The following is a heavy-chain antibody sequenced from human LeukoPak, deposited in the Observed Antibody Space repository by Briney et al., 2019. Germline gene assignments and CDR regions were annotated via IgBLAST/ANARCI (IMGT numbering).Heavy chain of an antibody. D-gene: IGHD2-2*01. CDR3: ARDSPVPAATRGYFDY. CDR2: IKQDGSEK. J-gene: IGHJ4*02. CDR1: GFTFSSYW. V-gene: IGHV3-7*01. Sequence: PGGSLRLSCAASGFTFSSYWMSWVRQAPGKGLEWVANIKQDGSEKNYVDSVKGRFTISRDNAKNSLYLQMNSLRVEDTAVYYCARDSPVPAATRGYFDYWGQGTLVTVSS.